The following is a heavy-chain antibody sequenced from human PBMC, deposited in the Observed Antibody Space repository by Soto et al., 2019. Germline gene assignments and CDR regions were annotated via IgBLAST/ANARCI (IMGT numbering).Heavy chain of an antibody. CDR3: ARVSVIAAAGTDYYYYGMDV. CDR2: IYYSGST. J-gene: IGHJ6*02. V-gene: IGHV4-39*01. Sequence: SETLSLTCTVSGGSISSSSYYWGWIRQLPGKGLEWIGSIYYSGSTYYNPSLKSRVTISVDTSKNQFSLKLSSVTAADTAVYYCARVSVIAAAGTDYYYYGMDVWGHGTTVS. CDR1: GGSISSSSYY. D-gene: IGHD6-13*01.